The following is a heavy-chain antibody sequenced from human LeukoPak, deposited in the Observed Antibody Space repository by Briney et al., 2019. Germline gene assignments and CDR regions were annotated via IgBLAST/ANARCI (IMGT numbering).Heavy chain of an antibody. V-gene: IGHV3-74*01. CDR2: INSDGSST. J-gene: IGHJ5*02. CDR3: AREIAAALNWFDP. Sequence: GGSLRLSCAASGFTFSSYAMNWVRQAPGKGLEWVSRINSDGSSTSYADSVKGRFTISRDNAKNTLYLQMNSLRAEDTAVYYCAREIAAALNWFDPWGQGTLVTVSS. CDR1: GFTFSSYA. D-gene: IGHD6-13*01.